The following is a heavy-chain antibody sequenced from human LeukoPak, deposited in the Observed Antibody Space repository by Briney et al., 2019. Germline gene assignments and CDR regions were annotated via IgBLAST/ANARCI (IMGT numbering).Heavy chain of an antibody. J-gene: IGHJ4*02. V-gene: IGHV3-7*03. CDR2: IKQDGSEK. Sequence: GGSLRLSCAASGFTFSSYWMSWVRQAPGKGLEWVANIKQDGSEKYYVDSVKSRFTISRDNAKNSLYLQMNSLRAEDTAVYYCARGGYDYYDSSGSIDYWGQGTLVTVSS. CDR1: GFTFSSYW. D-gene: IGHD3-22*01. CDR3: ARGGYDYYDSSGSIDY.